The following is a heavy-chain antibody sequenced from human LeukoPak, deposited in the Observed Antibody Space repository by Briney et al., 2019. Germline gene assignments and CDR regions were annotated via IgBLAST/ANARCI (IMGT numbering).Heavy chain of an antibody. J-gene: IGHJ4*02. CDR1: GFTFSNAW. Sequence: GGSLRLSCAASGFTFSNAWMSWVRQAPGKGLEWVGRIKSKTDGGTTDYAAPVKGRFTISRDNAENSLYLQMNSLRAEDTAVYYCARDKGSYEFWSGSYYFDYWGQGALVTVCS. D-gene: IGHD3-3*01. CDR3: ARDKGSYEFWSGSYYFDY. V-gene: IGHV3-15*01. CDR2: IKSKTDGGTT.